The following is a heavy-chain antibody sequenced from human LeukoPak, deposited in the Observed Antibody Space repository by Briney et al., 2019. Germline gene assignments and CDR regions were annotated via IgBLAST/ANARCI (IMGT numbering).Heavy chain of an antibody. Sequence: GESLRPSCVASGFTFSYAWMNWVRQAPGKGLEWVGRIKSKSDGGATDYTAPVKGRFTISRDDSENTLYLHMNSLGTEDTGVYYCYTVLVWGGYDAKETDKWGQGTLVTVSS. D-gene: IGHD5-12*01. CDR1: GFTFSYAW. CDR2: IKSKSDGGAT. CDR3: YTVLVWGGYDAKETDK. J-gene: IGHJ4*02. V-gene: IGHV3-15*01.